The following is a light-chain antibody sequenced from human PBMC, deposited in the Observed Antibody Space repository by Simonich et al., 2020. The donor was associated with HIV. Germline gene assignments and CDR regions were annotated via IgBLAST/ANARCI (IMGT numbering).Light chain of an antibody. CDR1: SSDIGGYNY. CDR2: DVS. V-gene: IGLV2-11*01. Sequence: QSALTQPRSVSGSPGPSVTISCTGTSSDIGGYNYVSWYQQHPGKAPKLLIYDVSKWPSGVPDRFSGSKSGNTASLTISGLQAEDEADYYCCSYAGSYTVFGRGTKLTVL. CDR3: CSYAGSYTV. J-gene: IGLJ2*01.